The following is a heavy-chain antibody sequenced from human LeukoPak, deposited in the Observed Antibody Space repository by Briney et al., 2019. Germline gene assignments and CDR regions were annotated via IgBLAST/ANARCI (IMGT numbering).Heavy chain of an antibody. V-gene: IGHV4-59*08. CDR2: ISYSGST. CDR1: GGSISSYY. J-gene: IGHJ3*02. Sequence: PSETLSLTRTVSGGSISSYYWSWIRQAQGKELEWIGHISYSGSTNYNPSLKSRVTISVDTSKNQFSLNLSSVTAADTAVYYCARPSRTGSGWDAFDIWGQGTMVTVSS. D-gene: IGHD3-3*01. CDR3: ARPSRTGSGWDAFDI.